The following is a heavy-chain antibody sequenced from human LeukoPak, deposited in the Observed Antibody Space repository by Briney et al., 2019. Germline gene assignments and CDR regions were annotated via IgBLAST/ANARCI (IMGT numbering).Heavy chain of an antibody. CDR1: GGSISSSSYY. Sequence: SETLSLTCTVSGGSISSSSYYWGWIRQPPGKGLEWIGYIYYSGSTNYNPSLKSRVTISLDTSRNQFSLKLSSVTAADTAVYYCAREGDNYGNWFDPWGQGTLVTVSS. D-gene: IGHD5-18*01. CDR2: IYYSGST. V-gene: IGHV4-61*01. J-gene: IGHJ5*02. CDR3: AREGDNYGNWFDP.